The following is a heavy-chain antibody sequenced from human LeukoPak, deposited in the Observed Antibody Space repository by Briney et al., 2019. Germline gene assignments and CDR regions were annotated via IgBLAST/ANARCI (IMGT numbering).Heavy chain of an antibody. CDR3: ARARGQRWLQFGGYDAFDI. CDR2: ISSSSSTI. J-gene: IGHJ3*02. D-gene: IGHD5-24*01. V-gene: IGHV3-48*04. Sequence: GGSLRLSCAASGFTFSSYSMNWVRQAPGKGLEWVSYISSSSSTIYYADSVKGRFTISRDSAKNSLYLQMNSLRAEDTAVYYCARARGQRWLQFGGYDAFDIWGQGTMVTVSS. CDR1: GFTFSSYS.